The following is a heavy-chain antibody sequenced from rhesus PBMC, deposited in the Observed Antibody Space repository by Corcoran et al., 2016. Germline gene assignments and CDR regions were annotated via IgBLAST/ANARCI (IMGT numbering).Heavy chain of an antibody. CDR2: IYGRIRPP. D-gene: IGHD3-3*01. CDR1: GGAISSGDG. Sequence: QVQLQESGPGLVKPSETLSLTCAVSGGAISSGDGWSWIRQPPGKGLEWMGQIYGRIRPPPSNPSLKRRVTISKDASKNLFSLKLSSVTAADTAVYYCATAHTIFGVVITPNSLDVWGRGVLVTVSS. J-gene: IGHJ5-2*02. CDR3: ATAHTIFGVVITPNSLDV. V-gene: IGHV4S7*01.